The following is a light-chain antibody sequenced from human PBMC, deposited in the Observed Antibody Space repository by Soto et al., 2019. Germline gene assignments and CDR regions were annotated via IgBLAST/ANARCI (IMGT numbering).Light chain of an antibody. J-gene: IGKJ3*01. CDR2: DVS. Sequence: IQMTQSPSTLPASVGDRVTITCRASQSISSYLNWYQQKPGKAPKFLIYDVSTLESGVPSRFSGSGSGTEFTLTISSLQPEDFATYYCQQSHSPPFTFAPGTKVDIK. V-gene: IGKV1-39*01. CDR3: QQSHSPPFT. CDR1: QSISSY.